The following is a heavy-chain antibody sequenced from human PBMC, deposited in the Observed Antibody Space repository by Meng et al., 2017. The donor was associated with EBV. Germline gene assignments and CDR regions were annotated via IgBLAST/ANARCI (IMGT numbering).Heavy chain of an antibody. J-gene: IGHJ4*02. CDR1: GGPFRNYA. V-gene: IGHV1-69*01. D-gene: IGHD3-10*01. CDR2: FLPTLGAP. CDR3: ASESGRGYTPDY. Sequence: QVQLVQSAVEVKKPGSSLKGSCKTSGGPFRNYAISWVRQAPGQGLEWLGGFLPTLGAPNYAQKFHGRVSITADESTSTHYMDLSSLRSEDTAVYYCASESGRGYTPDYWGQGTLVTVSS.